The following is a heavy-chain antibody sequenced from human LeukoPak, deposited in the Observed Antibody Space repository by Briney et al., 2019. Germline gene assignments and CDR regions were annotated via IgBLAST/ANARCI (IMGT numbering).Heavy chain of an antibody. J-gene: IGHJ4*02. CDR2: ISSSSSYM. CDR1: GFTFSSYS. CDR3: ARLDGITGTTDDY. Sequence: GGSLRLSCAASGFTFSSYSMNWVRQAPGKGLEWVSSISSSSSYMYYADSVKGRFTISRDNAKNSLYLQMNSLRAEDTAVYYCARLDGITGTTDDYWGQGTLVTVSS. V-gene: IGHV3-21*01. D-gene: IGHD1-7*01.